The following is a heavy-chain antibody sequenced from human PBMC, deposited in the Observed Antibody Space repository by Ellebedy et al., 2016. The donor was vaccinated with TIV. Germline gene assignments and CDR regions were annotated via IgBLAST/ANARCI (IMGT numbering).Heavy chain of an antibody. CDR3: ARVSGDYYFVMDV. CDR1: GGSNRSYY. Sequence: MPSETLSLTCTVPGGSNRSYYWSWIRQPAGKGLEWIGRIYPTGSTSYSPTLKSRITMSIDTSKNQFSLKMTSVTAADTAVYYCARVSGDYYFVMDVWGQGTTVTVSS. D-gene: IGHD1-26*01. CDR2: IYPTGST. V-gene: IGHV4-4*07. J-gene: IGHJ6*02.